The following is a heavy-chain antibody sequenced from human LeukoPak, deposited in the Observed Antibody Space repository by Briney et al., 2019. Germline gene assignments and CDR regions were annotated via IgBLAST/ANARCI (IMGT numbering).Heavy chain of an antibody. CDR1: GYAFTGYY. J-gene: IGHJ3*02. D-gene: IGHD3-22*01. CDR3: ARDPGYYYDSSGLDAFDI. V-gene: IGHV7-4-1*02. CDR2: INTNTGNP. Sequence: GASVKVSCKASGYAFTGYYMHWVRQAPGQGLEWMGWINTNTGNPTYAQGFTGRFVFSLDTSVSTAYLQISSLKAEDTAVYYCARDPGYYYDSSGLDAFDIWGQGTMVTVSS.